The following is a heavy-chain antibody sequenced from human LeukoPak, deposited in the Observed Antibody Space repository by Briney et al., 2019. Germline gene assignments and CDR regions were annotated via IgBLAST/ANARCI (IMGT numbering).Heavy chain of an antibody. CDR3: TRFQGRVFDY. J-gene: IGHJ4*02. CDR2: ISSSSSIR. D-gene: IGHD2-15*01. V-gene: IGHV3-48*04. Sequence: GGSLRLSCAASGFTFSRYSMNWVRQAPGKGLEWVSYISSSSSIRYYADSVKGRFTISRDNAKNSLYLQMNSLRGEDTAVYYCTRFQGRVFDYWGQGTLVTVSS. CDR1: GFTFSRYS.